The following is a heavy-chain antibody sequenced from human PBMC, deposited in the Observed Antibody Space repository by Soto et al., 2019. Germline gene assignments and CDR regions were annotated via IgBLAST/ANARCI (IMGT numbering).Heavy chain of an antibody. Sequence: PRLSCAASGFTFSSYSMNWVRQAPGKGLEWVSSISSSSSYIYYADSVKGRFTISRDNAKNSLYLQMNSLRAEDTAVYYCARDHQKTYYYDSSGHDWFDPWGQGTLVTVSS. CDR1: GFTFSSYS. CDR2: ISSSSSYI. V-gene: IGHV3-21*01. J-gene: IGHJ5*02. D-gene: IGHD3-22*01. CDR3: ARDHQKTYYYDSSGHDWFDP.